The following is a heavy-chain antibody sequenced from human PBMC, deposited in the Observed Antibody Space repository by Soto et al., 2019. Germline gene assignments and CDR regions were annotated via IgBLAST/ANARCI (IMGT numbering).Heavy chain of an antibody. Sequence: QVQLVQSGAEVKKPGSSVKVSCKASGGTFSSYTISWVRQAPGQGLEWMGRIIPILGIANYAQKFQGRVTITADKSTSTASMELRSLRYEDTAVYYCARGPVNDYGDYEGSAFDIWGQGTMVTVSS. CDR2: IIPILGIA. CDR1: GGTFSSYT. D-gene: IGHD4-17*01. V-gene: IGHV1-69*02. J-gene: IGHJ3*02. CDR3: ARGPVNDYGDYEGSAFDI.